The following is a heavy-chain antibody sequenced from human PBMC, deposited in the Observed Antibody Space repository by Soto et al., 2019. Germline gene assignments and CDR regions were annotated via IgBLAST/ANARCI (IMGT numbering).Heavy chain of an antibody. CDR2: IIPIFGTA. CDR1: GGTFSSYA. CDR3: ASSADPRDAFDI. Sequence: QVQLVQSGAEVKKPGSSVKVSCKASGGTFSSYAISWVRKAPGQGLEWMGGIIPIFGTANYAQKFQGRVTITADKSTSTAYMELSSLRSEHTAVYYCASSADPRDAFDIWGQGTMVTVSS. V-gene: IGHV1-69*06. J-gene: IGHJ3*02.